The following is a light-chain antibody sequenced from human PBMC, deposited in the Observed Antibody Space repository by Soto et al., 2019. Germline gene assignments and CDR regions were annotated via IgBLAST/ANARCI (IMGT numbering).Light chain of an antibody. Sequence: EIVMTQSPATLSVSPGERVILSCRASQSISTNLAWYQYIPGQAPRLLIYAASTRATGIPARFSGSGSGTDFTLSITSLQSEVYAVYYCHQYNNWPPWTFGQGTKVEIK. CDR2: AAS. CDR3: HQYNNWPPWT. J-gene: IGKJ1*01. CDR1: QSISTN. V-gene: IGKV3-15*01.